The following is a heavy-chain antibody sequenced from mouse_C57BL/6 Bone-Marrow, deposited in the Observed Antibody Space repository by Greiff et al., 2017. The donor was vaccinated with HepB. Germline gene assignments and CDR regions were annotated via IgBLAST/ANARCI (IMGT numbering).Heavy chain of an antibody. CDR3: ARRGLWLRRGFWYFDV. CDR1: GYTFTGYW. CDR2: ILPGSGST. J-gene: IGHJ1*03. D-gene: IGHD2-2*01. V-gene: IGHV1-9*01. Sequence: VQLQQSGAELMKPGASVKLSCKATGYTFTGYWIEWVKQRPGHGLEWIGEILPGSGSTNYNEEFKGKATFTADTSSNTAYMQLSSLTTEDSAIYYCARRGLWLRRGFWYFDVWGTGTTVTVSS.